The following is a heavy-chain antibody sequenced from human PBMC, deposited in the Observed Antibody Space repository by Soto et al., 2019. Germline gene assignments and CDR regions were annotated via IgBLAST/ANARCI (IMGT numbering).Heavy chain of an antibody. J-gene: IGHJ4*02. CDR1: GGSMSEYF. CDR3: ARDGYDGSGSPYPAY. D-gene: IGHD3-10*01. Sequence: PSETLSLTCSVSGGSMSEYFWRWIRQSPGKGLEWIGYIYYLGSTDYNPSLKSRVTISVDTSKRQFSLRLTSATAADTAVYYCARDGYDGSGSPYPAYWGPGTQVTVSS. CDR2: IYYLGST. V-gene: IGHV4-59*01.